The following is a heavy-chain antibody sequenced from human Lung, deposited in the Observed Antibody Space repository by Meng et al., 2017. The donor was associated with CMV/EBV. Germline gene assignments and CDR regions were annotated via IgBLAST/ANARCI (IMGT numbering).Heavy chain of an antibody. CDR1: GDSFSSGNNY. CDR3: ARASCSGGTCYDPVFYFDY. V-gene: IGHV4-61*02. D-gene: IGHD2-15*01. CDR2: NETTGST. Sequence: QVQLQESGPGLVKPSQTLARTCTVSGDSFSSGNNYWSWIRQPAGKGLEWIGRNETTGSTSDNPSLKSRVTISVDTSKNQFSLTFRSVTATDTAMYYCARASCSGGTCYDPVFYFDYWGRGTLVTVSS. J-gene: IGHJ4*02.